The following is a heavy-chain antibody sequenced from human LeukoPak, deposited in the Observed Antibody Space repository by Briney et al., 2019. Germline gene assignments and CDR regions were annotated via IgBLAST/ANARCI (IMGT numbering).Heavy chain of an antibody. D-gene: IGHD3-22*01. CDR2: IYPGDSET. V-gene: IGHV5-51*01. CDR1: GYSFTSYW. J-gene: IGHJ4*02. Sequence: GESLKISCKGSGYSFTSYWIGWVRQMPGKGLEWMGIIYPGDSETRYSPSFQGQVTISADKSISTAYLQWSSLKASDTAMYYCARRGYYYDSSGYYYGYWGQGTLVTVSS. CDR3: ARRGYYYDSSGYYYGY.